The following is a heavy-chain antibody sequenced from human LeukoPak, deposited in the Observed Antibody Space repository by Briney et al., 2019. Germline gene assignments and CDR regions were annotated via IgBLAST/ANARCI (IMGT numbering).Heavy chain of an antibody. D-gene: IGHD1-26*01. CDR3: ARNREWDGDYFDY. J-gene: IGHJ4*02. CDR2: INHSGST. Sequence: SETLSLTCTVSGGSISSSSYYWSWIRQPPGEGLDWIGEINHSGSTKFSPSLKSRVTISVDTSENQFPLKLSSVTAADTAVYYCARNREWDGDYFDYWGQGTLVTVSS. CDR1: GGSISSSSYY. V-gene: IGHV4-39*06.